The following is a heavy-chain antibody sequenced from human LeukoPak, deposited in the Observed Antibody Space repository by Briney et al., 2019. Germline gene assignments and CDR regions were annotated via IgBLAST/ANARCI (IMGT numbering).Heavy chain of an antibody. V-gene: IGHV1-2*06. Sequence: ASVTVSCKASGYTFTSYDINWVRQAPGQGLEWMGRINPNNGGTNYAQKFQGRVTMTRDMSMSTAYMELSRLRSVDTAVYYCAGEDNSSGYRPFDIWGQGTMVTVPS. D-gene: IGHD3-22*01. CDR1: GYTFTSYD. CDR3: AGEDNSSGYRPFDI. CDR2: INPNNGGT. J-gene: IGHJ3*02.